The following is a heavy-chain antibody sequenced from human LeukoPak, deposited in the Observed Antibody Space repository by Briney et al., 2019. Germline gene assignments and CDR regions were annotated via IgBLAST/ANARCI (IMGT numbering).Heavy chain of an antibody. J-gene: IGHJ4*02. Sequence: SGGSLRLSCSASGFIFSTYAMHWVRQAPGKGLESVSTISSNGGSTYYADSVKGRFTISRDNSMNTLYLQMSSLTAEDTAVYYCLKVPNYSSGYWGQGTLVTVSS. CDR2: ISSNGGST. CDR1: GFIFSTYA. V-gene: IGHV3-64D*09. CDR3: LKVPNYSSGY. D-gene: IGHD6-25*01.